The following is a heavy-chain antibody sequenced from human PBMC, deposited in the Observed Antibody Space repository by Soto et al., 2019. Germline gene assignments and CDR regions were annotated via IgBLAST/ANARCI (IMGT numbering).Heavy chain of an antibody. CDR2: ISGSGGST. V-gene: IGHV3-23*01. CDR3: AKDGGYYDSSGYYYTEGWFAP. J-gene: IGHJ5*02. D-gene: IGHD3-22*01. Sequence: VGSLRLSCAASGFTFSSYAMSWVRQAPGKGLEWVSAISGSGGSTYYADSVKGRFTISRDNSKNTLYLQMNSLRAEDTAVYYCAKDGGYYDSSGYYYTEGWFAPWGQGTLVTVSS. CDR1: GFTFSSYA.